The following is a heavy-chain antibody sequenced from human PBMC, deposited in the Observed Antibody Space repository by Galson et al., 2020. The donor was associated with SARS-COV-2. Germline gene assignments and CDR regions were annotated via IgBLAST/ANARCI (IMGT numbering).Heavy chain of an antibody. CDR1: GFTFDDYA. J-gene: IGHJ4*02. CDR2: ISWNSGSI. CDR3: AKIGGYSYGSEVDY. Sequence: GGSLRLSCAASGFTFDDYAMHWVRQAPGKGLEWVSGISWNSGSIGYADSVKGRFTISRDNAKNSLYLQMNSLRAEDTALYYCAKIGGYSYGSEVDYWGQGTLVTVSS. D-gene: IGHD5-18*01. V-gene: IGHV3-9*01.